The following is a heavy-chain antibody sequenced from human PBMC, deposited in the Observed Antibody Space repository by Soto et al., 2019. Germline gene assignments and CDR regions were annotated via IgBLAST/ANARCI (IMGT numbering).Heavy chain of an antibody. CDR3: ARGPGIMAKIDY. V-gene: IGHV4-31*03. Sequence: QVQLLESGPGLVKPSQTLSLTCTVSGGSISSGGYYWSWIRQHPGKGLEWIGYIHYSGSTYYNPSLKSRVTISVDTSKNQFSLKLSSVTAADTAVYYGARGPGIMAKIDYWGQGTLVTVSS. J-gene: IGHJ4*02. CDR2: IHYSGST. CDR1: GGSISSGGYY. D-gene: IGHD3-16*01.